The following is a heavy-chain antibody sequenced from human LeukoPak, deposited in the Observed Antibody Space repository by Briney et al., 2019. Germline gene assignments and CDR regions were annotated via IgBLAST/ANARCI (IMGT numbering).Heavy chain of an antibody. D-gene: IGHD6-19*01. V-gene: IGHV4-59*01. CDR2: IYYSGST. CDR3: AAESERWLVRS. CDR1: GGSISSYY. Sequence: SETLSLTCTISGGSISSYYWSWIRQPPGKGLEWIGYIYYSGSTNYNPSLKSRVTISIDTSKNQFSLKLSSVTAADTAVYYCAAESERWLVRSWGQGTLVTVSS. J-gene: IGHJ4*02.